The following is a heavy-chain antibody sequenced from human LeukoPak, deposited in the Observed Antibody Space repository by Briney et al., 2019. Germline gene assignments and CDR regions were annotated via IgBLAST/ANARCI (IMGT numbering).Heavy chain of an antibody. CDR3: ARRRTTGLSGYMDV. Sequence: SETLSLTCAVSGGSISTYYWSWIRQPPGKGPGWIGDIDYSGSTSYNPSLKSRVTISVGTSKNQFSLNLTSVTAADTAVYYCARRRTTGLSGYMDVWGKGTTVTVSS. CDR2: IDYSGST. J-gene: IGHJ6*03. V-gene: IGHV4-59*08. CDR1: GGSISTYY. D-gene: IGHD2-2*01.